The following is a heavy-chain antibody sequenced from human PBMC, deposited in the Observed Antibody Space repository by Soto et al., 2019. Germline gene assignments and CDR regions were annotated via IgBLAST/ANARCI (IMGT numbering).Heavy chain of an antibody. CDR1: GFSLSTSGVG. V-gene: IGHV2-5*02. J-gene: IGHJ4*02. CDR3: AHRRRWDYGDYYFDY. Sequence: GSGPTLVNPTQTLTLTCTFSGFSLSTSGVGVGWIRQPPGKALEWLALIYWDDDKRYSPPLKSRLTITKDTSKNQVVLTMTNMDPVDTATYYCAHRRRWDYGDYYFDYWGQGTLVTVSS. D-gene: IGHD4-17*01. CDR2: IYWDDDK.